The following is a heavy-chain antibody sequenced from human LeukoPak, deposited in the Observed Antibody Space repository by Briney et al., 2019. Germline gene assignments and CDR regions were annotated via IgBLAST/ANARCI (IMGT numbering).Heavy chain of an antibody. D-gene: IGHD1-26*01. CDR2: ISAYNGNT. J-gene: IGHJ6*03. CDR3: ARDSEDGSGSYFHYYYYMDV. V-gene: IGHV1-18*01. CDR1: GYTFTSYG. Sequence: GASVKVSCKASGYTFTSYGISWVRQAPGQGREWMGWISAYNGNTNYAQKFQGRVTMTTDTSTTTAYMELRSLRSDDTAVYYCARDSEDGSGSYFHYYYYMDVWGKGTAVTVSS.